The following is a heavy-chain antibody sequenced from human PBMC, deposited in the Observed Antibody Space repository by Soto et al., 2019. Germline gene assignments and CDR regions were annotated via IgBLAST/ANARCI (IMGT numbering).Heavy chain of an antibody. D-gene: IGHD2-15*01. CDR2: IYWDDDK. CDR3: AHRYCSGGSCYIDY. CDR1: GFSLSTSGVG. V-gene: IGHV2-5*02. Sequence: QITLKESGPTLVKPTQTLTLTCTFSGFSLSTSGVGVGWIRQPPGKALEWLALIYWDDDKRYSPSLKSRLTLHKLTFXNQVVLTMTNMDPVDTATYYCAHRYCSGGSCYIDYWGQGTLVTVSS. J-gene: IGHJ4*02.